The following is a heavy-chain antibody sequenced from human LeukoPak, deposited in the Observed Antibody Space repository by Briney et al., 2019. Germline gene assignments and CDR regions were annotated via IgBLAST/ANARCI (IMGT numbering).Heavy chain of an antibody. CDR3: ARDSSRAAFDI. V-gene: IGHV3-7*01. J-gene: IGHJ3*02. D-gene: IGHD6-13*01. CDR1: AFSFISYS. Sequence: GGSLRLSWAASAFSFISYSMSWFRNPPGKGLEWVANIKQDVSEKYYVDSVKGRFTISRDNAKNSLYLHMNSLRAEDTAVYCCARDSSRAAFDIWGQGTMVTVSS. CDR2: IKQDVSEK.